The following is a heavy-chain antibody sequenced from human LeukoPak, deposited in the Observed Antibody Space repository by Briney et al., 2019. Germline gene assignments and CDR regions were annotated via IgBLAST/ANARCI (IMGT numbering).Heavy chain of an antibody. J-gene: IGHJ6*02. CDR2: IYYSGIT. V-gene: IGHV4-59*01. Sequence: PSVTLSLTCTVSGGSISSYYWSWIRQPPGNGLEWIGYIYYSGITNYNPSLKSRVTMSVDTSKNQFSLNLSSVAAADTAVYYCARDSRYCNSISCYGRPGYYGLDVWGQGTTVTVSS. D-gene: IGHD2-2*01. CDR1: GGSISSYY. CDR3: ARDSRYCNSISCYGRPGYYGLDV.